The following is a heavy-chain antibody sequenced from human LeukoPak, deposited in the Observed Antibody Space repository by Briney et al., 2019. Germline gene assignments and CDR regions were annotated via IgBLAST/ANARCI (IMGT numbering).Heavy chain of an antibody. CDR1: GGSFSGYY. CDR3: ARAGGYYDFWSGHDY. CDR2: INHSGST. V-gene: IGHV4-34*01. D-gene: IGHD3-3*01. Sequence: SEALSLTCAVYGGSFSGYYWSWIRQSPGKGLEWIGEINHSGSTNYNPSLKSRVTISVDTSKNQFSLKLSSVTAADTAVYYCARAGGYYDFWSGHDYWGQGTLVTVSS. J-gene: IGHJ4*02.